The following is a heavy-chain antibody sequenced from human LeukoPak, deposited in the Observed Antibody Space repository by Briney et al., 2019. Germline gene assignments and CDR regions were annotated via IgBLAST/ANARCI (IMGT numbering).Heavy chain of an antibody. V-gene: IGHV4-4*02. J-gene: IGHJ3*02. Sequence: PSETLSLTCAVSGGSISSSNWWSWVRQPPGKGLEWIGEIYHSGSTNYNPSLKSRVTISVDKSKNQFSLHLNSVTPEDTAVYYCARGGLISLANTPLGAFDIWGQGTMVSVSS. CDR3: ARGGLISLANTPLGAFDI. CDR1: GGSISSSNW. D-gene: IGHD2-15*01. CDR2: IYHSGST.